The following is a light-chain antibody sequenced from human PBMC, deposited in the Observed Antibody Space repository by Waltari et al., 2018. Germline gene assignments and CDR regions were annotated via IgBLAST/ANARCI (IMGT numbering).Light chain of an antibody. CDR2: YKSDSDK. CDR3: MIWHSSAWV. Sequence: QAVLTQPSSLSASPGASASLTCTLRSGINVGTYRIYWYQQKPGSPPQYLLRYKSDSDKQQGSGVPSRCAGSKDASANAGNLVISGLQSEDEADYYCMIWHSSAWVFGGGTKLTVL. CDR1: SGINVGTYR. V-gene: IGLV5-45*02. J-gene: IGLJ3*02.